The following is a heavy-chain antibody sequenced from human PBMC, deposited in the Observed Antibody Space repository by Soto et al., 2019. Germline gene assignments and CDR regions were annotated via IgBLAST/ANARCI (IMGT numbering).Heavy chain of an antibody. D-gene: IGHD6-19*01. V-gene: IGHV4-34*01. CDR1: GGSFSGYY. J-gene: IGHJ6*02. CDR2: INHSGST. CDR3: ARDGEAGTGYYYYGMDV. Sequence: ESLSLTCAVYGGSFSGYYWSWIRQPPGKGLEWIGEINHSGSTNYNPSLKSRVTISVDTSKNQFSLKLSSVTAADTAVYYCARDGEAGTGYYYYGMDVWGQGTTVTVSS.